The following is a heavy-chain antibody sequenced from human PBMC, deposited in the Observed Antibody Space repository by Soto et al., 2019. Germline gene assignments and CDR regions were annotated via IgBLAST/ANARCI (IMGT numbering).Heavy chain of an antibody. CDR2: IYYSGTT. D-gene: IGHD5-12*01. CDR1: GGSISSQY. V-gene: IGHV4-59*11. J-gene: IGHJ5*02. Sequence: QVQLQESGPGLVKPSETLSLTCTVSGGSISSQYWSWIRQPPGKGLVWIGSIYYSGTTNYNPSLKSRLKIAVDTSKNLSSLSLTPGTAAIPPVYTCGRDRRATILLVVHPNFFPPGGEGAMVTVSS. CDR3: GRDRRATILLVVHPNFFPP.